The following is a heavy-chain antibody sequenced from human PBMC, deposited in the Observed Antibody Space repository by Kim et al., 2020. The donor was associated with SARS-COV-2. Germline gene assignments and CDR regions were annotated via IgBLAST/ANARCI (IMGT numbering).Heavy chain of an antibody. D-gene: IGHD3-16*01. V-gene: IGHV1-69*13. CDR2: IIPIFGTA. CDR3: ASPLGGHIGWYNWFDP. J-gene: IGHJ5*02. CDR1: GGTFSSYA. Sequence: SVKVSCKASGGTFSSYAISWVRQAPGQGLEWMGGIIPIFGTANYAQKFQGRVTITADESTSTAYMELSSLRSEDTAVYYCASPLGGHIGWYNWFDPWGQGTLVTVSS.